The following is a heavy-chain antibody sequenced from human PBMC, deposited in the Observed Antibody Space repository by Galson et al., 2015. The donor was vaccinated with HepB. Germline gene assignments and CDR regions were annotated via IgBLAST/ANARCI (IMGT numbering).Heavy chain of an antibody. CDR1: GFTFSSYG. D-gene: IGHD6-19*01. J-gene: IGHJ4*02. CDR3: AKGGPYSSGWYYFDY. CDR2: ISYDGSNK. V-gene: IGHV3-30*18. Sequence: SLRLSCAASGFTFSSYGMHWVRQAPGKGLELVAVISYDGSNKYYGDSVKGRFTISRDNSKNTLYLQMNSLRAEDTAVYYCAKGGPYSSGWYYFDYWGQGTLVTVSS.